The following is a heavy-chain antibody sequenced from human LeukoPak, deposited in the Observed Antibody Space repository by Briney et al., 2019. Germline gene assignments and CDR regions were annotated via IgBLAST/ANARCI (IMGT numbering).Heavy chain of an antibody. V-gene: IGHV1-69*05. CDR3: ATSPDTAMVHFDY. D-gene: IGHD5-18*01. CDR1: GGTFSSYA. CDR2: IIPIFGTA. J-gene: IGHJ4*02. Sequence: ASVKVSCKASGGTFSSYAISWVREAPGQGLEWMGGIIPIFGTANYAQKFQGRVTITTDESTSTAYMELSSLRSEDTAVYYCATSPDTAMVHFDYWGQGTLVTVSS.